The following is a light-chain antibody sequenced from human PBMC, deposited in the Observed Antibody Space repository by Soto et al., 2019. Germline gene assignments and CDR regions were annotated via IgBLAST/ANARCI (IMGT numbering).Light chain of an antibody. V-gene: IGKV1-39*01. J-gene: IGKJ4*01. Sequence: DIQRNKSPSSLSASVGDRVTITCRASQSITNYLSWYQRKPGKAPKLLIYAASSLQTGVPSRFSGSGSGTDFTLTITSLQPEDVATFYCQQTYSVPLTFGGGTKVDIK. CDR1: QSITNY. CDR2: AAS. CDR3: QQTYSVPLT.